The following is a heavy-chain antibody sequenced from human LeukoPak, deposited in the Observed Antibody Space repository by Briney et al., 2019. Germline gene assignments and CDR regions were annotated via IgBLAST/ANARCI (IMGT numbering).Heavy chain of an antibody. Sequence: SETLSLTCTVSGGSISSSSYYWGWIRQPPGKGLEWIGSIYYSGSTYYNPSLKSRVTISVDTSKNQFSLKLSSVTAADTAVYYCARDWSNYDILTGSDSSWGQGTLVTVSS. CDR1: GGSISSSSYY. D-gene: IGHD3-9*01. CDR3: ARDWSNYDILTGSDSS. CDR2: IYYSGST. J-gene: IGHJ4*02. V-gene: IGHV4-39*07.